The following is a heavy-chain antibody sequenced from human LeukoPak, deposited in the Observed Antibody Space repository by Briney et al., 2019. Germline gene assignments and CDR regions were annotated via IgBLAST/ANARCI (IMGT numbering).Heavy chain of an antibody. J-gene: IGHJ4*02. CDR1: GFTFDDYT. Sequence: GGSLRLSCAASGFTFDDYTMHWVRQAPGKGLEWVSLISWDGGSTYYADSVKGRFTISRDNSKNSLYLQMNSLRTGDTALYYCAKDQGEVVALDYWGQGTLVTVSS. V-gene: IGHV3-43*01. CDR2: ISWDGGST. D-gene: IGHD3-22*01. CDR3: AKDQGEVVALDY.